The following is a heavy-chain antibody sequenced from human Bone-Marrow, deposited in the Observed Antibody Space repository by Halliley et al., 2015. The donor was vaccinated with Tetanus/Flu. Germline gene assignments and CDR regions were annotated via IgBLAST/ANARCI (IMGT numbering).Heavy chain of an antibody. D-gene: IGHD3-16*02. CDR3: ASELVGVIPFDY. CDR2: CHYTGSP. Sequence: EWIGFCHYTGSPSAHPPLGSRLTISVDPSDNQFSLKLSSVTAADTAVYYCASELVGVIPFDYWGQGTPVTVSS. V-gene: IGHV4-59*01. J-gene: IGHJ4*02.